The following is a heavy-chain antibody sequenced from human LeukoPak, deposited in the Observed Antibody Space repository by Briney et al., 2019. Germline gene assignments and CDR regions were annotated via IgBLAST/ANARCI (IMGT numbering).Heavy chain of an antibody. CDR1: GGSFSGYY. CDR2: INHSGST. D-gene: IGHD3-16*02. CDR3: ARDPLGGYHFDY. Sequence: SETLSLTCAVYGGSFSGYYWSWIRQPPGKGLEWIGEINHSGSTNYNPSLKSRVTISVDTSKNQFSLKLSSVTAADTAVYYCARDPLGGYHFDYWGQGTLVTVSS. J-gene: IGHJ4*02. V-gene: IGHV4-34*01.